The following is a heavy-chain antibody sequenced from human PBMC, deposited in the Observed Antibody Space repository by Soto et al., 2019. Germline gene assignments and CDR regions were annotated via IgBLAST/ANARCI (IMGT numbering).Heavy chain of an antibody. CDR1: GFTFSSYS. D-gene: IGHD3-10*01. J-gene: IGHJ4*02. CDR2: FRSGGDDETT. Sequence: EVQLLESGGGLVQPGGSLRLSCAASGFTFSSYSMSWVRQAPGKGLEWVSGFRSGGDDETTYYADAVRGRFTISRDNSKNTLFLQMNCLRAEDTAIYYCAKKVNSGSGSQFFDYWGQGTLVTVSS. CDR3: AKKVNSGSGSQFFDY. V-gene: IGHV3-23*01.